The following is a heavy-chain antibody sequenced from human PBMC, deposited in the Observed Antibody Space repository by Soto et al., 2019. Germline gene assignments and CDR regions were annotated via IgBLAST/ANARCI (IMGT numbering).Heavy chain of an antibody. CDR3: ASYSSGWYVLSSWYGMDV. J-gene: IGHJ6*02. D-gene: IGHD6-19*01. V-gene: IGHV4-39*01. CDR2: IYYSGGT. CDR1: GGSISSSSYY. Sequence: QLQLQESGPGLVKPSETLSLTCTVSGGSISSSSYYWGWIRQPPGKGLGWIGSIYYSGGTYYNPSLKSRVNISVDTSKNQFSLKLSSVTAADTAVYYCASYSSGWYVLSSWYGMDVWGQGTTVTVSS.